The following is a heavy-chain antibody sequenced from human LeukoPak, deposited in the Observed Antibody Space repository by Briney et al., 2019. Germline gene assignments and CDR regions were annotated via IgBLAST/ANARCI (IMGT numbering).Heavy chain of an antibody. CDR1: GFTFSDYY. D-gene: IGHD5-12*01. CDR3: ARAHIVATMEAPFDY. V-gene: IGHV3-11*01. Sequence: GGSLRLSCAASGFTFSDYYMSWLRQAPGKGLEWGSYISSSGSTIYYADSVKGRFTISSDNAKNSLYLQMNSLRAEDTAVYYCARAHIVATMEAPFDYWGQGTLVTVSS. CDR2: ISSSGSTI. J-gene: IGHJ4*02.